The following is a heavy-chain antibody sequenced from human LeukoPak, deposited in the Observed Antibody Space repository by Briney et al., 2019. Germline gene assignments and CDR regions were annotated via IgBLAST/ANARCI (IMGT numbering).Heavy chain of an antibody. V-gene: IGHV4-61*08. J-gene: IGHJ4*02. CDR1: GGSISRSGYS. D-gene: IGHD3-10*01. CDR2: IYYSGST. CDR3: ARSGYYYGSGSYPDY. Sequence: PSETLSLTCAVSGGSISRSGYSWSWIRQPPGKGLDWIAYIYYSGSTNYNPSLKSRVTISVDTSKNQFSLKLSSVTAADTAVYYCARSGYYYGSGSYPDYWGQGTLVTVSS.